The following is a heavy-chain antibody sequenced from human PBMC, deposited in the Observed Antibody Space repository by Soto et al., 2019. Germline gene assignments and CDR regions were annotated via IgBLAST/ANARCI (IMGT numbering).Heavy chain of an antibody. CDR2: IISIFGTA. D-gene: IGHD6-13*01. V-gene: IGHV1-69*01. CDR3: ARRTAGRGNYYYGMDV. CDR1: GGTFSSYA. J-gene: IGHJ6*02. Sequence: QVQLVQSGAEVKKPGSSVKVSCKASGGTFSSYAISWVRQAPGQGLEWMGVIISIFGTANYAQKIQGRVTITADETTSTTYMELRSLRSEDTAVYSWARRTAGRGNYYYGMDVWGQGTTVTVSS.